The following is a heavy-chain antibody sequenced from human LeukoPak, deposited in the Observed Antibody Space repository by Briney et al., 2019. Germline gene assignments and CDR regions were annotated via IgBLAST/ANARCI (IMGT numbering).Heavy chain of an antibody. CDR1: GYTFTSYY. V-gene: IGHV1-46*01. D-gene: IGHD3-10*01. Sequence: GASVKVSCTASGYTFTSYYMHWVRQAPGQGLEWMGIINPSCGSTSYAQKFQGRVTMTRDTSTSTVYMELSSLRSEDTAVYYCARRGLMVRGVISLDAFDIWGQGTMVTVSS. CDR2: INPSCGST. CDR3: ARRGLMVRGVISLDAFDI. J-gene: IGHJ3*02.